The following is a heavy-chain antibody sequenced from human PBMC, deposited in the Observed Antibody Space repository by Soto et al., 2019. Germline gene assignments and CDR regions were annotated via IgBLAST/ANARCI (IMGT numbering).Heavy chain of an antibody. V-gene: IGHV3-30*18. D-gene: IGHD1-26*01. CDR3: AKDLRGGRYPHYYYRMAV. CDR1: GFTFSSYG. CDR2: ISYDGSNK. J-gene: IGHJ6*02. Sequence: SGGSLRLSCAASGFTFSSYGMHWVRQAPGKGLEWVAVISYDGSNKYYADSVKGRFTISRDNSKNTLYLQMNSLRAEDTAVYYCAKDLRGGRYPHYYYRMAVWGQGDTVTVSS.